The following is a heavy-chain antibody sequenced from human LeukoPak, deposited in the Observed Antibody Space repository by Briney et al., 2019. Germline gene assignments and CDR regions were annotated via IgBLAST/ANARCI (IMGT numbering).Heavy chain of an antibody. CDR3: ARDRVYSSGWYSAFDI. Sequence: QPGGSLRLSCAASGFTFSDYYMSWVRQAPGKGLEWVAVIWYDGSNKYYADSVKGRFTISRDNSKNTLYLQMNSLRAEDTAVYYCARDRVYSSGWYSAFDIWGQGAMVTVSS. CDR1: GFTFSDYY. CDR2: IWYDGSNK. J-gene: IGHJ3*02. D-gene: IGHD6-19*01. V-gene: IGHV3-33*08.